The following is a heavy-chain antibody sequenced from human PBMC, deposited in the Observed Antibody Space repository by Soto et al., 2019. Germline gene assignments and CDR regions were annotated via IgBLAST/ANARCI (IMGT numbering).Heavy chain of an antibody. V-gene: IGHV3-23*01. CDR2: ISGSGGST. CDR1: GFTFSSYA. D-gene: IGHD1-1*01. J-gene: IGHJ4*02. Sequence: GGSLRLSCAASGFTFSSYAMSWVRQAPGKGLEWVSAISGSGGSTYYADSVKGRFTISRDNSKNTLYLQMNSLRAEDTAVYYCAKDLNPGTVGYYFDYWGQGTLVTVSS. CDR3: AKDLNPGTVGYYFDY.